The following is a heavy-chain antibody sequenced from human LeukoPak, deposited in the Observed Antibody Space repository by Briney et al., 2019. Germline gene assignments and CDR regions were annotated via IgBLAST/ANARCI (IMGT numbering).Heavy chain of an antibody. CDR1: GFTFSDYY. V-gene: IGHV3-11*04. D-gene: IGHD1-1*01. CDR2: ISSSGGAI. Sequence: GGSLRLSCAASGFTFSDYYMSWIRQAPGKGLEWVSYISSSGGAIYYADSVKGRFTISRDDAENSLYLQLNSLRVEDTAVYYYTRGRRTNEYWGQGTLVTVSS. J-gene: IGHJ4*02. CDR3: TRGRRTNEY.